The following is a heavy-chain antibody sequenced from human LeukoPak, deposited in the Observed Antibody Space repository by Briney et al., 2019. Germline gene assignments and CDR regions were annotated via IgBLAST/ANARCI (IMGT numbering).Heavy chain of an antibody. D-gene: IGHD1-7*01. Sequence: SETLSLTCTVSGASISSGEYYWSWIRQPAGRGLEWVGRIFTTRNTDYNASLESRVTISVDSSKNRFSLNLTSVTAADTAVYYCGRLGSGTLEFDSWGQGTLVTVSS. V-gene: IGHV4-61*02. CDR1: GASISSGEYY. CDR3: GRLGSGTLEFDS. J-gene: IGHJ4*02. CDR2: IFTTRNT.